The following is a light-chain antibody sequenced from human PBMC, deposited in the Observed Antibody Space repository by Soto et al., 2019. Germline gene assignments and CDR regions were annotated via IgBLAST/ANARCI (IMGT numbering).Light chain of an antibody. CDR3: QQYGSSPKT. J-gene: IGKJ1*01. CDR1: QSVANNY. Sequence: EIVLTPSPGTLSLSPVERATLPCRASQSVANNYLAWYQQRPGQAPRLVIYDASSRATGIPDRFSASGSGTDFTLTISRLEPEDFAVYFCQQYGSSPKTFGQGTKVDIK. CDR2: DAS. V-gene: IGKV3-20*01.